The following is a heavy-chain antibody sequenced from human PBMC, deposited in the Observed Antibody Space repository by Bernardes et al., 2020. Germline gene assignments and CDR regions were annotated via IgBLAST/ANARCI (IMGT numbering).Heavy chain of an antibody. Sequence: SEPLSLTCTVSGGSISSNNFYWAWLRQPPGKGLEWIAHIHYTGNTYYNPSLKSRITISVDTSKNQLSLHLNSVTAADTALYYCARGGLYGSENWFDSWGQGTLVTVSS. CDR1: GGSISSNNFY. D-gene: IGHD3-10*01. V-gene: IGHV4-39*01. CDR3: ARGGLYGSENWFDS. CDR2: IHYTGNT. J-gene: IGHJ5*01.